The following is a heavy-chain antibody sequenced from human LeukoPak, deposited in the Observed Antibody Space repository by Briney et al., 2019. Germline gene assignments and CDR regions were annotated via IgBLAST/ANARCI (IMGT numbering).Heavy chain of an antibody. D-gene: IGHD1-26*01. V-gene: IGHV3-33*01. CDR3: ARDPYRFAFDI. CDR2: IWYDGSNK. Sequence: GSLRLSCAASGFTFSSYGMHWVRQAPGKGLEWVAVIWYDGSNKYYADSVKGRFTISRDNSKNTLYLQMNSLRAEDTAVYYCARDPYRFAFDIWGQGTVVLVSS. J-gene: IGHJ3*02. CDR1: GFTFSSYG.